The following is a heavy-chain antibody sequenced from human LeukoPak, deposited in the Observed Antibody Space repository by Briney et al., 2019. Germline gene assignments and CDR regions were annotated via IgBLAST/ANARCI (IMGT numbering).Heavy chain of an antibody. CDR1: GFTFSDYY. CDR2: ISSSGSCI. V-gene: IGHV3-11*04. CDR3: ARTTPGSVDV. Sequence: KSGGSLRLSCAASGFTFSDYYMSWIRQAPGKGLEWLSYISSSGSCIFYADSVKGRFTMSRDNAKNSLYLQMNSLRAEDTAVYYWARTTPGSVDVWGKGTTVTVSS. J-gene: IGHJ6*04. D-gene: IGHD3-10*01.